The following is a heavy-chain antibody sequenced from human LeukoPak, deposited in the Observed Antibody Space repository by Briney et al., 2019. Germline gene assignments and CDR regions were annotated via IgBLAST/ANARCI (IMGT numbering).Heavy chain of an antibody. D-gene: IGHD3-16*01. CDR2: ISASGHYT. V-gene: IGHV3-23*01. CDR3: AKDGSWGDYYFYFYIDV. J-gene: IGHJ6*03. Sequence: GGSLSLSCEVSGFPFGNSAMSWVRQAPGKGLEWISGISASGHYTYTADSLKGRFTISRDNSKNTLYLQMNSLRAEDTALYYCAKDGSWGDYYFYFYIDVWGKGTTVTVSS. CDR1: GFPFGNSA.